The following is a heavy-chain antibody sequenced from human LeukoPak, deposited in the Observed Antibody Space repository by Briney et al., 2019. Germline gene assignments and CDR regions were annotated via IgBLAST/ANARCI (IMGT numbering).Heavy chain of an antibody. J-gene: IGHJ1*01. CDR2: INHSGST. D-gene: IGHD2-21*01. Sequence: SETLSLTCAVYGGSFSGYYWSWIRQPPGKGLEWIGEINHSGSTNYNPSLKSRVTISVDTSRNQFSLKLSSVTAADTAVYYCARGGLAAFKHWGQGTLVTVSS. CDR1: GGSFSGYY. V-gene: IGHV4-34*01. CDR3: ARGGLAAFKH.